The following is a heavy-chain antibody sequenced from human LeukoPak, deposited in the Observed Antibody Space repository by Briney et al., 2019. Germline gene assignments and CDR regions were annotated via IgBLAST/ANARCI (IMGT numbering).Heavy chain of an antibody. CDR2: INHSGST. D-gene: IGHD3-10*01. J-gene: IGHJ4*02. Sequence: GSLRLSCAASGFTFSSYAMSWIRQPPGKGLEWIGEINHSGSTNYNPSLKSRVTISVDTSKNQFSLKLSSVTAADTAVYYCARGYGSGSYSIGYWGQGTLVTVSS. CDR1: GFTFSSYA. V-gene: IGHV4-34*01. CDR3: ARGYGSGSYSIGY.